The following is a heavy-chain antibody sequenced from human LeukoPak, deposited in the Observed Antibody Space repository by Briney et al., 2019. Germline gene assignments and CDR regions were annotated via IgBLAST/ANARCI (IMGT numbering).Heavy chain of an antibody. CDR2: ISSSSSYI. CDR1: GFTFSSYS. J-gene: IGHJ4*02. Sequence: PGGSLRLSCAASGFTFSSYSMNWVRQAPGKGLEWVSSISSSSSYIYYADSVKGRFTISRDNAKNSLYLQMNSLRAEDTAMYYCARGSYDSPGAGYWGQGTLVTVSS. V-gene: IGHV3-21*01. CDR3: ARGSYDSPGAGY. D-gene: IGHD3-22*01.